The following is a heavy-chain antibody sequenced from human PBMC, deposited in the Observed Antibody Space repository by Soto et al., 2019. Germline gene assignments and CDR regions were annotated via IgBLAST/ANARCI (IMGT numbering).Heavy chain of an antibody. D-gene: IGHD6-13*01. CDR3: ARSGIAAAGTEAFDI. CDR1: GFTFSSYW. V-gene: IGHV3-74*01. CDR2: INSDGSST. J-gene: IGHJ3*02. Sequence: PGGSLRLSCAASGFTFSSYWMHWVRQAPGKGLVWVSRINSDGSSTSYADSVKGRFTISRDNAKNTLYLQMNSLRAEDTAVYYCARSGIAAAGTEAFDIWGQGTMVTVSS.